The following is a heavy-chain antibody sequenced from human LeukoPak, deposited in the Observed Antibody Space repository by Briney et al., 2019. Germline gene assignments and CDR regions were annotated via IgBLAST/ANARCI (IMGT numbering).Heavy chain of an antibody. Sequence: SVKVSCKASGGTLSSYAISWVRQAPGQGLEWMGGIIPIFGTANYAQKFQGRVTITADESTSTAYMELSSLRSEDTAVYYCARVSSPARGWFDPWGQGTLVTVSS. V-gene: IGHV1-69*13. CDR3: ARVSSPARGWFDP. D-gene: IGHD6-13*01. CDR2: IIPIFGTA. CDR1: GGTLSSYA. J-gene: IGHJ5*02.